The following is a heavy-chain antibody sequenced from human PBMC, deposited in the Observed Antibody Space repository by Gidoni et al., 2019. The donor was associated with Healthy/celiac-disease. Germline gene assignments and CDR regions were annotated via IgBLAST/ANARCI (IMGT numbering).Heavy chain of an antibody. V-gene: IGHV3-7*01. CDR3: ARETSIAARPFFDY. CDR1: GFTFSSYW. D-gene: IGHD6-6*01. J-gene: IGHJ4*02. Sequence: EVQLVESGGGLVQPGGSLRLSCAASGFTFSSYWMSWVRQAPGKGLEWVANIKQDGSEKYYVDSVKGRFTISRDNAKNSLYLQMNSLRAEDTAVYYCARETSIAARPFFDYWGQGTLVTVSS. CDR2: IKQDGSEK.